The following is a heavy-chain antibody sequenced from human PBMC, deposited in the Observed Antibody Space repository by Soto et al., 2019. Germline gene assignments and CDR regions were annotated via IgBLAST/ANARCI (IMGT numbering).Heavy chain of an antibody. CDR3: ASPTDSSGWYHAFDI. CDR2: ISAYNGNT. CDR1: GYTFTSYG. D-gene: IGHD6-19*01. V-gene: IGHV1-18*01. J-gene: IGHJ3*02. Sequence: GASVKVSCKASGYTFTSYGISWVRQAPGQGLEWMGWISAYNGNTNYAQKLQGRVTMTTDTSTSTAYMELRSLRSDDTAVYYCASPTDSSGWYHAFDIWGQGTMVTVSS.